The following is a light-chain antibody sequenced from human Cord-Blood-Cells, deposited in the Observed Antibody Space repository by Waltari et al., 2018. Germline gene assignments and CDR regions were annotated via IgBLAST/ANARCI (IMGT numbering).Light chain of an antibody. CDR3: QQYGSSPLFT. CDR1: QSVSSSY. V-gene: IGKV3-20*01. J-gene: IGKJ3*01. Sequence: EIVLTQSPGTLSLSPGERATLSCRASQSVSSSYLAWYQQKPGQAPRLLIDGASSRATGIPDRFSGSGSGTDFTLTISRLEPEDFAVYYCQQYGSSPLFTFGPGTKVEIK. CDR2: GAS.